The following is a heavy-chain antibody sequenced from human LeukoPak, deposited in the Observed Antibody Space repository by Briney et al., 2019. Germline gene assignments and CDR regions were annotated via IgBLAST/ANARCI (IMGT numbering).Heavy chain of an antibody. J-gene: IGHJ4*02. D-gene: IGHD2-21*02. CDR2: IIPIYDPV. Sequence: ASVKVSCKASGGTFSSYAFSWMRQAPGQGLEWMGRIIPIYDPVDYAQRFQGRVTITTDESTNTVYMELSSLRYEDTAVYYCAREALGCGVDCHFDYWGQGTLVTVSS. V-gene: IGHV1-69*05. CDR1: GGTFSSYA. CDR3: AREALGCGVDCHFDY.